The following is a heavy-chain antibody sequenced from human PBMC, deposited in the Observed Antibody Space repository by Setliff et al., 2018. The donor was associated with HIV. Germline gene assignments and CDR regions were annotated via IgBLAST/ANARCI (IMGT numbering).Heavy chain of an antibody. CDR2: INAGNGNT. Sequence: ASVKVSCKASGYTFTKYAVHWVRQAPGQGLEWMGWINAGNGNTKYSQKFQGRVTITRDTSASTVYMVLNRLKSEDTAVYYCSRVDENGPYSGYDWETFDYWGQGTLVTVSS. D-gene: IGHD5-12*01. CDR1: GYTFTKYA. V-gene: IGHV1-3*01. CDR3: SRVDENGPYSGYDWETFDY. J-gene: IGHJ4*02.